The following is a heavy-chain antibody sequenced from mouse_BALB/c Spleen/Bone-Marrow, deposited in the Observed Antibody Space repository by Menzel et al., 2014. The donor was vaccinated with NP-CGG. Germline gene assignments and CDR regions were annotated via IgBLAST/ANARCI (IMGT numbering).Heavy chain of an antibody. CDR2: IDPANGDT. CDR1: GFSIXDTY. V-gene: IGHV14-3*02. Sequence: EVQLQQSGAEPVKPGASVKLSCTASGFSIXDTYMHWVKQRPEQGLEWIGRIDPANGDTKYDPKFQGKATITADTSSNTAYLQLSSLTSEDTAVYYCARYLIFYDYDEAMDYWGQGTSVTVSS. D-gene: IGHD2-4*01. CDR3: ARYLIFYDYDEAMDY. J-gene: IGHJ4*01.